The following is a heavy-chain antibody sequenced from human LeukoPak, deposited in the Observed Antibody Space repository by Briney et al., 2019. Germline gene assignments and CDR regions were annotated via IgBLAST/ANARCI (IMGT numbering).Heavy chain of an antibody. CDR2: INPSGANT. V-gene: IGHV1-46*01. CDR1: GYTFTNFY. CDR3: ARGHYGSGSYPDY. Sequence: ASVKVSCKTSGYTFTNFYMHWVRQAPGQGLEWMGIINPSGANTGYAQKFQGRVTMTRDTSTSTVYMELRSLRSDDTAVYYCARGHYGSGSYPDYWGQGTLVTVSS. D-gene: IGHD3-10*01. J-gene: IGHJ4*02.